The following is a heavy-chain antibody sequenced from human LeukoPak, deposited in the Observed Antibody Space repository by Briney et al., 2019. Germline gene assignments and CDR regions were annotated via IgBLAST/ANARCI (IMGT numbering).Heavy chain of an antibody. J-gene: IGHJ5*02. V-gene: IGHV4-59*08. CDR3: ARQAYSVFWNAFPFDP. Sequence: SETLSLTCTVSVGSISSYYWSWIRQPPGKGLEWVGHIYYSGSNNYKPSLKSRFTISVDTSKNQFSLKLSSVTAADTAMYYCARQAYSVFWNAFPFDPWGQGTLVTVSS. CDR2: IYYSGSN. D-gene: IGHD3-3*01. CDR1: VGSISSYY.